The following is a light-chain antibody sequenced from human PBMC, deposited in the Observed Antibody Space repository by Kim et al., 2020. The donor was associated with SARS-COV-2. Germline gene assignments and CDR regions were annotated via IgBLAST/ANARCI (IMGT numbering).Light chain of an antibody. J-gene: IGLJ3*02. CDR2: STK. CDR3: ILYMGSGFWV. Sequence: QTVVTQEPSFSVSPGGTVTLTCGLTSGSVSTNYYPSWYQQTPGQAPRTLIYSTKSRSSGVPDRFSGSILGNKAALTITGAQADDESDYYCILYMGSGFWVFGGGTQLT. V-gene: IGLV8-61*01. CDR1: SGSVSTNYY.